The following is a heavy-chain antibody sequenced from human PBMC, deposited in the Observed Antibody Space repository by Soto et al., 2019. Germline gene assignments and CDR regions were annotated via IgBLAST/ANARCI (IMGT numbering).Heavy chain of an antibody. D-gene: IGHD7-27*01. CDR1: GFSFSSYS. Sequence: EAQLVESGGGLVQPGGSLRLSCVASGFSFSSYSVSWVRQAPGKGLEWISYIDPTSSRIYYADSVKGRFAIARDNAENSLYLQVNSLRVEDTALYYCAGDRLTGDAREAFDVWGQGTMVTVSS. V-gene: IGHV3-48*01. CDR2: IDPTSSRI. CDR3: AGDRLTGDAREAFDV. J-gene: IGHJ3*01.